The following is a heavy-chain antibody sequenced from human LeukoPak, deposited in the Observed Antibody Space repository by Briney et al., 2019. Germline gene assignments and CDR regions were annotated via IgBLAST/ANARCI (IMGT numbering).Heavy chain of an antibody. J-gene: IGHJ5*02. D-gene: IGHD2-21*02. CDR2: INPNSGGT. CDR3: ARENDLVVVTAIRPNWFDP. V-gene: IGHV1-2*02. CDR1: GYTLTTYY. Sequence: ASVKVSCKASGYTLTTYYMHWVRQAPGQGLEWMGWINPNSGGTNYAQKFQGRVTMTRGTSISTAYMELSRLRSDDTAVYYCARENDLVVVTAIRPNWFDPWGQGTLVTVSS.